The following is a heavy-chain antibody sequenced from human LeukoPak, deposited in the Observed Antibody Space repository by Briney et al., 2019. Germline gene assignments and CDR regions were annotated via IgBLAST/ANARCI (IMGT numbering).Heavy chain of an antibody. CDR3: VKDRYYGSGSYYDS. Sequence: GGSLRLSCATSGFTFDDYSMHWVRQAPGKGLEWVSGLSWNSGSINYADSVKGRFTISRDNAKNSLYLQMNSLRAEDTALYYCVKDRYYGSGSYYDSWGQGTLVTVSS. CDR1: GFTFDDYS. CDR2: LSWNSGSI. D-gene: IGHD3-10*01. J-gene: IGHJ4*02. V-gene: IGHV3-9*01.